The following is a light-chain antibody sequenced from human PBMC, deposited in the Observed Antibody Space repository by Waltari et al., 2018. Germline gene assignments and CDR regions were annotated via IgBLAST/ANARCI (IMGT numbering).Light chain of an antibody. Sequence: EIVMTQSPATLSLSPGERATLSCRANQSVSTNLAWYQQKPGQAPRLLIYDASTRATGIPDRFSGSGSGTDCTLIITSLEPEDVAMYYCLQRSKWPQTFGQGTKVEIK. J-gene: IGKJ1*01. CDR1: QSVSTN. CDR3: LQRSKWPQT. V-gene: IGKV3-15*01. CDR2: DAS.